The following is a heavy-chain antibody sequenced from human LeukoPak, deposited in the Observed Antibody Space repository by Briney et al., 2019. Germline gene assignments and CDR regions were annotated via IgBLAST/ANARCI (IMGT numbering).Heavy chain of an antibody. V-gene: IGHV4-59*01. J-gene: IGHJ5*02. CDR3: TRGHWGLQS. Sequence: PSETLSLTCTVSGASFTDYYWSWIRQSPGKGLEWISYIHHSGNSDYNPSLRIQVTTSLDTSKNQFSLNLISVTAADTAVYYCTRGHWGLQSWSQGTLVTVSS. CDR2: IHHSGNS. D-gene: IGHD7-27*01. CDR1: GASFTDYY.